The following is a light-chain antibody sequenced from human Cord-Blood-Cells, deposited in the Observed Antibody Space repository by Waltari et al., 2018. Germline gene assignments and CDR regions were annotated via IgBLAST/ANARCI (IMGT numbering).Light chain of an antibody. V-gene: IGLV2-14*01. CDR2: DVS. J-gene: IGLJ3*02. CDR3: SSYTSSSTWV. CDR1: SSDVGGYNH. Sequence: QSALTQPASVSGSPGQSTTISCTGTSSDVGGYNHVSWYQQHPGKAPKLTIYDVSKRPSGVSNRFSGSKSGNTASLTISGLQAEDEADYYCSSYTSSSTWVFGGGTKLTVL.